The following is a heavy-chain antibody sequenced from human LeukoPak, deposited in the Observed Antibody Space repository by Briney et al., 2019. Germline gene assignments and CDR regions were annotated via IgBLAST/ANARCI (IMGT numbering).Heavy chain of an antibody. D-gene: IGHD3-22*01. V-gene: IGHV1-69*05. J-gene: IGHJ2*01. CDR2: IIPIFGTA. Sequence: SVKVSCKASGGTFSSYAISWVRRAPGQGLEWMGRIIPIFGTANYAQRFQGRVTITTDESTSTAYMELSSLRSEDTAVYYCASYDSSGYYRHDGYFDLWGRGTLVTVSS. CDR3: ASYDSSGYYRHDGYFDL. CDR1: GGTFSSYA.